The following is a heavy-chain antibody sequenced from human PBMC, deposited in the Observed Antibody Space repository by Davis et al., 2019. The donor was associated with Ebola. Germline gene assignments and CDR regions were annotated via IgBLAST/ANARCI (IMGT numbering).Heavy chain of an antibody. D-gene: IGHD3-10*01. Sequence: SETLSLTCTVSGGSISTSNYFWGWIRQPPGKGLEWIGSIYYSGSTNYNPSLKSRVTISVDTSKNQFSLKLSSVTAADTAVYYCAAPGGGYWGQGTLVTVSS. J-gene: IGHJ4*02. CDR3: AAPGGGY. V-gene: IGHV4-39*07. CDR1: GGSISTSNYF. CDR2: IYYSGST.